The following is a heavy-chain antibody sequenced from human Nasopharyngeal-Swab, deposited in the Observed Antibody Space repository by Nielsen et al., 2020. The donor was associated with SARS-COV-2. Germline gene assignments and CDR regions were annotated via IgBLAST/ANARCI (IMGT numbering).Heavy chain of an antibody. Sequence: GESLKISCAASGFTFSSYGMHWVRQAPGKGLEWVAVISYDGSNKYYADSVKGRFTISRDNSKNTLYLQMNSLRAEDTAVYYCAKDIWLRPEGNNAFDLWGQGTMVIVSS. J-gene: IGHJ3*01. CDR1: GFTFSSYG. V-gene: IGHV3-30*18. CDR2: ISYDGSNK. CDR3: AKDIWLRPEGNNAFDL. D-gene: IGHD5-12*01.